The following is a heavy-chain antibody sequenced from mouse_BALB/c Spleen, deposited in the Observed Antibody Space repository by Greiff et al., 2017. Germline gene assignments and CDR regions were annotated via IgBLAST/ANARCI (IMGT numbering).Heavy chain of an antibody. Sequence: DVKLVESGAELVKPGASVKLSCTASGFNIKDTYMHWVKQRPEQGLEWIGRIDPANGNTKYDPKFQGKATITADTSSNTAYLQLSSLTSEDTAVYYCARYPIYYDYDNYAMDYWGQGTSVTVSS. J-gene: IGHJ4*01. CDR3: ARYPIYYDYDNYAMDY. V-gene: IGHV14-3*02. CDR1: GFNIKDTY. CDR2: IDPANGNT. D-gene: IGHD2-4*01.